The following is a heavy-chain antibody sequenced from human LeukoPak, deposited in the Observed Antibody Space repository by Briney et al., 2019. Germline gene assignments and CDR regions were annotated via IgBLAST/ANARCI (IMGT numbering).Heavy chain of an antibody. CDR2: IHSSGNT. CDR3: ARATVKGMDV. D-gene: IGHD4-11*01. V-gene: IGHV4-59*01. Sequence: PSEPLSFTCTVLGGSISSYYWSWIRQPPGKALEGIGYIHSSGNTNYNPSLKSRVTISIDTSKNQFSLKLSSVTAADTAVYYCARATVKGMDVWGQGATVTVSS. J-gene: IGHJ6*01. CDR1: GGSISSYY.